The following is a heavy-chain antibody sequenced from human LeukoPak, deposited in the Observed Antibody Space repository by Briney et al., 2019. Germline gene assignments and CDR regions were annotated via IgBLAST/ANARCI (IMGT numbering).Heavy chain of an antibody. CDR1: GYTFTSYG. CDR2: ISAYNGNT. CDR3: ARWGYSYGSIDY. V-gene: IGHV1-18*01. D-gene: IGHD5-18*01. Sequence: ASVEVSCKAPGYTFTSYGISWVRQAPGQGLEWMGWISAYNGNTNYALKLQGRVTMTTDTSTSTAYMELRSLRSDDTAVYYCARWGYSYGSIDYWGQGTLVTVSS. J-gene: IGHJ4*02.